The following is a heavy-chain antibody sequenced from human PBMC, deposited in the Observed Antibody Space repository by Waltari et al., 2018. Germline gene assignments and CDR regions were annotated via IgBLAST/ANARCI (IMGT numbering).Heavy chain of an antibody. V-gene: IGHV3-23*01. D-gene: IGHD6-19*01. J-gene: IGHJ5*02. CDR1: GFSFSSYA. CDR2: IIGSDNNT. CDR3: AKDRLVSSGWYGFFDP. Sequence: EVQLLESGGDLVQPGGSLRLSCVASGFSFSSYAMTWVRQAPGEGLEWASTIIGSDNNTYDAGSVKGRFTISRDNAKNTLSLHRNSLRVDDTAVYYCAKDRLVSSGWYGFFDPWGQGTLVTVSS.